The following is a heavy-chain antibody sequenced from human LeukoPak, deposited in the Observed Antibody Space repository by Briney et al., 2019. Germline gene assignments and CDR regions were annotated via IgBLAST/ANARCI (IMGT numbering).Heavy chain of an antibody. CDR2: ITSSGSSM. CDR3: ARSIGAFDY. Sequence: GGSLRLSCAASGFTFRDYYMGWIRQAPGKGLEWVSYITSSGSSMYNADSVKGRFTISRDNARNSLHLQMNSLRAEDTAVYYCARSIGAFDYWGQGTLVTVSS. CDR1: GFTFRDYY. V-gene: IGHV3-11*04. J-gene: IGHJ4*02.